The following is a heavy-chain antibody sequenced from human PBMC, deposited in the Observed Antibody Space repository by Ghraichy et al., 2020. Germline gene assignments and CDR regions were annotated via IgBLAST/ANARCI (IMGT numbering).Heavy chain of an antibody. J-gene: IGHJ6*02. CDR3: ARALSSSPVLTTPRDYFYGMDV. D-gene: IGHD6-13*01. CDR2: IGTTGYS. CDR1: GFTFSAYD. V-gene: IGHV3-13*01. Sequence: GGSLRLSCAASGFTFSAYDMHWVRQAPGKGLEWVSGIGTTGYSYYPGSVKGRFTISRENAKNFLYLQVNSLRAGDTAVYYCARALSSSPVLTTPRDYFYGMDVWGQGTTVIVSS.